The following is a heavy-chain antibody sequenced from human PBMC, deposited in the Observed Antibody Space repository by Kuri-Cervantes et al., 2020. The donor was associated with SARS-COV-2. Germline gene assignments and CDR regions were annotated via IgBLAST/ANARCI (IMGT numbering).Heavy chain of an antibody. Sequence: LSLTCAASGFPFSSYGMHWVRQAPGKGLGWVAVIWYDGSNKYYADSVKGRFTISRDNAKNTLYLQMNSLRAEDTAVYYCARGGYYGSGWFDPWGQGTLVTVSS. D-gene: IGHD3-10*01. CDR1: GFPFSSYG. V-gene: IGHV3-33*01. J-gene: IGHJ5*02. CDR2: IWYDGSNK. CDR3: ARGGYYGSGWFDP.